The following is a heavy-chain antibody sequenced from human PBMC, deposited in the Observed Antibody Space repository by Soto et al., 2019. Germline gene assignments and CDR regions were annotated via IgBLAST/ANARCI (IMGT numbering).Heavy chain of an antibody. Sequence: SETLSLTCTVSGGSISSYYWSWIRQPAGKGLELTGRIYASRSTNYNPSLKSRVTMSVDASKNQFSLRLSSVTAADTALYFCARDYYGSASYENYYYYGMDVWGQGTTVTVSS. J-gene: IGHJ6*02. V-gene: IGHV4-4*07. CDR3: ARDYYGSASYENYYYYGMDV. CDR2: IYASRST. D-gene: IGHD3-10*01. CDR1: GGSISSYY.